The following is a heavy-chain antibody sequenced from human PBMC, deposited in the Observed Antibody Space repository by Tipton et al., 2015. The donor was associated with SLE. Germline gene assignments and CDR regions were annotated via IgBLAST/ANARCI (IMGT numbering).Heavy chain of an antibody. J-gene: IGHJ6*03. Sequence: TLSLTCAVYGGSFSGYYWSWIRQPPGKGLEWIGEITPSGSANYNPSLKSRVTISVDTSKKQFSLKLSSVTAADTAVFYCARAIGRVLPMDVWGKGTTVTVSS. V-gene: IGHV4-34*01. CDR2: ITPSGSA. CDR3: ARAIGRVLPMDV. D-gene: IGHD1-26*01. CDR1: GGSFSGYY.